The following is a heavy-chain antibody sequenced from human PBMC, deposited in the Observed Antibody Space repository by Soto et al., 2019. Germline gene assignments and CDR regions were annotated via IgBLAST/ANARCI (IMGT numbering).Heavy chain of an antibody. V-gene: IGHV4-59*01. CDR3: ARARQRDTGRRFEV. D-gene: IGHD3-9*01. Sequence: PSETLSLTCTISGDFINNYFWNWIRQTLGKALEWIGYISNSGSTSYNPSLQSRVTISSHTYKNHFSLKLSSVAAADTAVYYCARARQRDTGRRFEVWAQGTTVTVSS. CDR1: GDFINNYF. CDR2: ISNSGST. J-gene: IGHJ6*02.